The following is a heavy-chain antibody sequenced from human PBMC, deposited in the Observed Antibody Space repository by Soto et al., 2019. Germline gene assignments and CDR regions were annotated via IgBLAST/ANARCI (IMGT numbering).Heavy chain of an antibody. CDR3: ARVGTAMVTGVDDAFDI. CDR1: GYSFTSYW. CDR2: IYPGDSDT. Sequence: GESLKISCKGSGYSFTSYWIGWVHQMPGKGLEWMGIIYPGDSDTRYSPSFQGQVTISADKSISTAYLQWSSLKASDTAMYYCARVGTAMVTGVDDAFDIWGQGTMVTVS. D-gene: IGHD5-18*01. J-gene: IGHJ3*02. V-gene: IGHV5-51*07.